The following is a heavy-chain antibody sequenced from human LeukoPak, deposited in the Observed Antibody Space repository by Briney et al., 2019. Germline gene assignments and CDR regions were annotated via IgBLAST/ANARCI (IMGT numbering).Heavy chain of an antibody. D-gene: IGHD6-19*01. Sequence: SQTLSLTCAISGDSVSSKSVAWNWIRQSPSRGLEWLGRTYYRSKWYNDYAVSVKSRITINPDTSKNQFSLHLNSVTPEDTAVYYCASQVLVAGTAMGHYPFDYWGQGTLVTVSS. CDR3: ASQVLVAGTAMGHYPFDY. J-gene: IGHJ4*02. CDR1: GDSVSSKSVA. V-gene: IGHV6-1*01. CDR2: TYYRSKWYN.